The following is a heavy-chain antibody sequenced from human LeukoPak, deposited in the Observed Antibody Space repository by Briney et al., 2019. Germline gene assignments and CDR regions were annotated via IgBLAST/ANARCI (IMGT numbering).Heavy chain of an antibody. V-gene: IGHV1-69*10. J-gene: IGHJ6*04. Sequence: SVKVSCKASGYTFTSYGISWVRQAPGQGLEWMGGIIPILGTANSTQKFQDRVTITADISTNTVYMELSSLRSEDTAVYFCAGIPVFGVVLHQEPVWGKGTTVTVSS. CDR2: IIPILGTA. CDR1: GYTFTSYG. D-gene: IGHD3-3*01. CDR3: AGIPVFGVVLHQEPV.